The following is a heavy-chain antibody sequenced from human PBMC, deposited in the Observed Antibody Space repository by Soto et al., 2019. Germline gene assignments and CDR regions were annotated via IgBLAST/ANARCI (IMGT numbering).Heavy chain of an antibody. CDR3: AFLPDYDILAGYYSHPNDHGMDV. J-gene: IGHJ6*02. CDR1: GFTFSSYS. D-gene: IGHD3-9*01. V-gene: IGHV3-21*01. CDR2: ISSSSSYT. Sequence: EVQLVESGGGLVKPGGSLRLSCAASGFTFSSYSMNWVRQAPGKGLEWVSSISSSSSYTYYADSVKGRFTISRDNAKNPLXLXNXXLKAADTAVYYFAFLPDYDILAGYYSHPNDHGMDVWGQGTTVTVSS.